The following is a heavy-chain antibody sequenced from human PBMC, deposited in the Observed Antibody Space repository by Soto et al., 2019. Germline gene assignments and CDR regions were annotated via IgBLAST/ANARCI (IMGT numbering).Heavy chain of an antibody. J-gene: IGHJ6*02. CDR1: GGSTSGGVYY. CDR2: IYYSGST. D-gene: IGHD3-10*01. CDR3: ARTGDYYYYGMDV. Sequence: PSETRSRTWTVSGGSTSGGVYYWSWIRQHPGKVLEWIGYIYYSGSTYYNPSLKSRVTISVDTSKNQFSLKLSSVTAADTAVYYCARTGDYYYYGMDVCGQGTTVTVSS. V-gene: IGHV4-31*02.